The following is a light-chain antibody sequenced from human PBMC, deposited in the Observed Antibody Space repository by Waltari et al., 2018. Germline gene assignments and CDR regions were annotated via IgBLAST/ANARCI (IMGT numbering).Light chain of an antibody. V-gene: IGLV1-40*01. J-gene: IGLJ3*02. CDR1: SSNIGAGFA. CDR2: GNN. Sequence: QSVLTQPPSVSGAPGQRVTISCTGSSSNIGAGFAVLWYQQLPGTAPKLLIYGNNNRPSGVPDRFSGSKSGTSASLAITGLQAEDEADYYCQSYGSDWVFGGGTKLTVL. CDR3: QSYGSDWV.